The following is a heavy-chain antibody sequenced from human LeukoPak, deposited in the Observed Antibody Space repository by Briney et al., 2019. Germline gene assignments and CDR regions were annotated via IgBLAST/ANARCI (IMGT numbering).Heavy chain of an antibody. CDR1: GGTFSNYD. CDR2: IIPIFGTS. V-gene: IGHV1-69*06. CDR3: ARNIWFGESSDAFDI. Sequence: SVKVSCKASGGTFSNYDISWVRQAPGQGLEWMGGIIPIFGTSNYAQKFQGRVTIIADKSTSTAYMELSSLRSEDTAVYYCARNIWFGESSDAFDIWGQGTMVTVSS. D-gene: IGHD3-10*01. J-gene: IGHJ3*02.